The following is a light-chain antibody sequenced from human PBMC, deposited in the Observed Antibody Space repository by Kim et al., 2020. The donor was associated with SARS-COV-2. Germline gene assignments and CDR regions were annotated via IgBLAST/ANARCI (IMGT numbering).Light chain of an antibody. CDR2: AES. CDR3: QQSNIFPYT. J-gene: IGKJ2*01. CDR1: GGIRSW. Sequence: DIQMTQSPSYVSASVGDRVTITCRASGGIRSWLDWYQQKPGKAPKLLIYAESSLQSGVPSRFSGSGSGTDLTHTISSLQPECFSTYYCQQSNIFPYTLRQGNKL. V-gene: IGKV1-12*01.